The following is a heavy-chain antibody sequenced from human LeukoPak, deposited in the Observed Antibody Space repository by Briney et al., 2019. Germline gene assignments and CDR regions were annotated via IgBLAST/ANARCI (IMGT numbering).Heavy chain of an antibody. CDR3: ARDRNSGSYCSDY. CDR2: INPSSGYT. CDR1: GYTFISNY. V-gene: IGHV1-46*01. D-gene: IGHD1-26*01. J-gene: IGHJ4*02. Sequence: ASVKVSCKASGYTFISNYIHWVRQAPGQGPEWVGIINPSSGYTTYAQKYQGRVTMTRDTSTSTVYMELSSLRSEDTAVYYCARDRNSGSYCSDYWGQGTLVTVSS.